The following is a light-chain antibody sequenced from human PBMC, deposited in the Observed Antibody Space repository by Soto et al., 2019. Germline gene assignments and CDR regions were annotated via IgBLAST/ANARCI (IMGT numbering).Light chain of an antibody. J-gene: IGKJ1*01. CDR3: HQYGSSPQT. CDR2: GAS. Sequence: EIVLTQSPGTLSLSLGGRATLSCRASQSVSSNYLAWYQQKPGQAPRLLIYGASTRATGIPDRFSGGGSGTDFTLTISRLEPEDFAVYYCHQYGSSPQTFGQGTKVDIK. V-gene: IGKV3-20*01. CDR1: QSVSSNY.